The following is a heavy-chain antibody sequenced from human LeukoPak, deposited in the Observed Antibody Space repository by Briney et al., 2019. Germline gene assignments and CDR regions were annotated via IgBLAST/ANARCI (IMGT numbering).Heavy chain of an antibody. J-gene: IGHJ4*02. CDR2: ISGSGGST. Sequence: GGSLRLSCAASGFTFSSYAMSWVRQAPGKGLEWVSAISGSGGSTYYADSVKGRFTISRDNSKNTLYLQMNSLRAEDTAVYYCAKDPYYYGSGSYYFGSGRPGPFFDYWGQGTLVTVSS. CDR3: AKDPYYYGSGSYYFGSGRPGPFFDY. CDR1: GFTFSSYA. D-gene: IGHD3-10*01. V-gene: IGHV3-23*01.